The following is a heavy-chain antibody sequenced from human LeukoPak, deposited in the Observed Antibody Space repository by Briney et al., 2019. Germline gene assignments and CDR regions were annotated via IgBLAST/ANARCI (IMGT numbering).Heavy chain of an antibody. CDR1: GGSFGTYY. Sequence: TSSETLSLTCAVYGGSFGTYYWSWIRQPPGKGLEWIGEINHSGTTNYNPSLKSRVTISVDTSKNQFSLKLSSVTAADTAVYYCASVLRFIWGQGIMVTVSS. CDR2: INHSGTT. J-gene: IGHJ3*02. D-gene: IGHD3-3*01. CDR3: ASVLRFI. V-gene: IGHV4-34*01.